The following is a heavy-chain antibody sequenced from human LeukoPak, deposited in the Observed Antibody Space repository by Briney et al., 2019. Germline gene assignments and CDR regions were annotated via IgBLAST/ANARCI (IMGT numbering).Heavy chain of an antibody. CDR3: ARHYSGYDRY. CDR2: IDPSDSYT. V-gene: IGHV5-10-1*01. Sequence: GESLKISCKGSGYSFTTYWISWVRQMPGKGLEWMGRIDPSDSYTNYSPSFQGHVTISADKSFSTAYLQWTSLKASDTAMYYCARHYSGYDRYWGQGTLVTVSS. D-gene: IGHD5-12*01. J-gene: IGHJ4*02. CDR1: GYSFTTYW.